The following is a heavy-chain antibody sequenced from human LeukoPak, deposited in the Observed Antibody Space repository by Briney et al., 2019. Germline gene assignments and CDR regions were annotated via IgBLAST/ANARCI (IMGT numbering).Heavy chain of an antibody. D-gene: IGHD1-26*01. J-gene: IGHJ4*02. V-gene: IGHV3-48*04. CDR3: AREWELLPFDY. CDR2: ISSSSSTI. Sequence: GGSLRLSCVVSGFTFSSYSMNWVRQAPGKGLEWVSYISSSSSTIYHADSVKGRFTISRDNAKNSLYLQMNSLRAEDTAVYYCAREWELLPFDYWGQGTLVTVSS. CDR1: GFTFSSYS.